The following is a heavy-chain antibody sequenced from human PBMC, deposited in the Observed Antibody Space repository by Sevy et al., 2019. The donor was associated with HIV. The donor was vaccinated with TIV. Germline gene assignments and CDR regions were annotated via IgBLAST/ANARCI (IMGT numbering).Heavy chain of an antibody. V-gene: IGHV3-7*01. CDR3: VRAIAAHDSF. CDR2: VKQDGSVK. J-gene: IGHJ4*02. CDR1: GFSINSYW. D-gene: IGHD6-13*01. Sequence: GGSLRLSRAASGFSINSYWMSWVRQTPGKGLEWVANVKQDGSVKYYVDSVKGRFTISRDNVRNLVYLQMNSLRVEDTALYYCVRAIAAHDSFWGQGTLVTVSS.